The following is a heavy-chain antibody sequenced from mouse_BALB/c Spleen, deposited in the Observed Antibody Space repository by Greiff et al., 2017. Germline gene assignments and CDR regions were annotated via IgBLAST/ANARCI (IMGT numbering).Heavy chain of an antibody. CDR3: TRGGIYYGYDRGYWYFDV. V-gene: IGHV1-5*01. CDR2: IYPGNSDT. CDR1: GYTFTSYW. J-gene: IGHJ1*01. D-gene: IGHD2-2*01. Sequence: EVQLQQSGTVLARPGASVKMSCKASGYTFTSYWMHWVKQRPGQGLEWIGAIYPGNSDTSYNQKFKGKAKLTAVTSTSTAYMELSSLTNEDSAVYYCTRGGIYYGYDRGYWYFDVWGAGTTVTVSS.